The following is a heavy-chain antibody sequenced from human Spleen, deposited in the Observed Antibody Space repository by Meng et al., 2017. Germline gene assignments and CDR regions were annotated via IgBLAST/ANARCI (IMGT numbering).Heavy chain of an antibody. CDR2: INHSGST. V-gene: IGHV4-34*01. J-gene: IGHJ4*02. D-gene: IGHD4-11*01. Sequence: VPLQEWGAVFLKPSETLSPPCLVSGGSFSDYYWGWIRQPPGKGLEWIGEINHSGSTNYNPSLESRATISVDTSQNNLSLKLSSVTAADSAVYYCARGPTTMAHDFDYWGQGTLVTVSS. CDR3: ARGPTTMAHDFDY. CDR1: GGSFSDYY.